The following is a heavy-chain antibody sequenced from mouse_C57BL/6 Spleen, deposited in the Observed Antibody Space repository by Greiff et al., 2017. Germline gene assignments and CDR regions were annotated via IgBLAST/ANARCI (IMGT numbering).Heavy chain of an antibody. D-gene: IGHD1-1*01. CDR1: GSSFTGYY. CDR3: ARPLYGFKGYFDY. J-gene: IGHJ2*01. V-gene: IGHV1-42*01. CDR2: INPSTGGT. Sequence: EVQLQQSGPELVKPGASVKISCKASGSSFTGYYMNWVKQSPEKSLEWIGEINPSTGGTTYNQKFKAKATLTVDKSSITAYMQLKSQPSEDSAVYYCARPLYGFKGYFDYWGQGTTLTVSS.